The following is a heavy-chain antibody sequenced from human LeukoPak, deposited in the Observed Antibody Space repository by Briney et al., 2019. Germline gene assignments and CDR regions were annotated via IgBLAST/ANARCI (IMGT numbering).Heavy chain of an antibody. Sequence: GGSLRLSCAASGFTFSSYAMSWVRQAPGKGLEWVSAISGSGGSTYYADSVKGRFTISRDNSKNTLYLQMNSLRAEDTALYYCAKDSYFYDSSAYYYVDLYYFDYWGQGTLVTVSS. D-gene: IGHD3-22*01. CDR2: ISGSGGST. V-gene: IGHV3-23*01. CDR1: GFTFSSYA. CDR3: AKDSYFYDSSAYYYVDLYYFDY. J-gene: IGHJ4*02.